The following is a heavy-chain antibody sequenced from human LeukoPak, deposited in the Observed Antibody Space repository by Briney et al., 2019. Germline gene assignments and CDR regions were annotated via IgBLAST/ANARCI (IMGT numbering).Heavy chain of an antibody. J-gene: IGHJ4*02. Sequence: ASVNVSCKASGYTFANYGITWVRQAPGQGLEWMGWISVCNGNTNYAQNLQGRVTMTTDTSTSTAYMELRSLRSDDTAVYYCARGYCTSTSCPGGFDYWGQGTLVTVSS. CDR3: ARGYCTSTSCPGGFDY. V-gene: IGHV1-18*01. D-gene: IGHD2-2*01. CDR2: ISVCNGNT. CDR1: GYTFANYG.